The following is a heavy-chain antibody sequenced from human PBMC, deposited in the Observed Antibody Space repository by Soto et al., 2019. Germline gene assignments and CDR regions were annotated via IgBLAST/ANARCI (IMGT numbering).Heavy chain of an antibody. CDR1: DGCVNGYS. Sequence: SETVSLTCAVCDGCVNGYSWYWIRQPPGKGLEWIGEINHTGGTHYNPSLKSRVTMSVDTSKNQFSLRLSSVTAADTAIYYCATRITVFGLLIPPFDPWGQGTQVTVSS. D-gene: IGHD3-3*01. CDR3: ATRITVFGLLIPPFDP. V-gene: IGHV4-34*01. J-gene: IGHJ5*02. CDR2: INHTGGT.